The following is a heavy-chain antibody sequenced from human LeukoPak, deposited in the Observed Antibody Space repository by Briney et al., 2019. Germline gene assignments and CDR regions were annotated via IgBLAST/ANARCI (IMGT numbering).Heavy chain of an antibody. V-gene: IGHV3-30-3*01. CDR3: AREKAAGAFDY. CDR2: ISYDGSNK. Sequence: QPGRSLRLSCAASGFTFSSYAMHWVRQAPGKGLEWVAVISYDGSNKYYADSVKGRFTISRDNSKNTLYLQMNSLRAEDTAVYYCAREKAAGAFDYWGQGTLVTVSS. J-gene: IGHJ4*02. CDR1: GFTFSSYA. D-gene: IGHD6-13*01.